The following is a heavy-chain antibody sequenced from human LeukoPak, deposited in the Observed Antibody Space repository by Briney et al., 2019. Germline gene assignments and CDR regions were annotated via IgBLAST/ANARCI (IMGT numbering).Heavy chain of an antibody. D-gene: IGHD2-2*01. CDR2: IYTSGST. J-gene: IGHJ4*02. CDR3: ARVVPAAQYYFDY. V-gene: IGHV4-61*02. Sequence: GRIYTSGSTNYTPSLKSRVTISVDTSKNQFSLKLSSVTAADTAVYYCARVVPAAQYYFDYWGQGTLVTVSS.